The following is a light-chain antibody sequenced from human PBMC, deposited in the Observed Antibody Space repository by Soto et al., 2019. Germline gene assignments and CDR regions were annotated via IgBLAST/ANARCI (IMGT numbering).Light chain of an antibody. CDR3: QHSYSMPIA. CDR2: AAS. CDR1: QNIIRH. J-gene: IGKJ5*01. Sequence: DIQTAQSPSSLSAYVGDGVTIICRASQNIIRHLNWYQHKPGRAPRLLIYAASTLQSGVPSRFTGSGSGTEFTLTISGLQPEDFATYYCQHSYSMPIAFGQGTRLEIK. V-gene: IGKV1-39*01.